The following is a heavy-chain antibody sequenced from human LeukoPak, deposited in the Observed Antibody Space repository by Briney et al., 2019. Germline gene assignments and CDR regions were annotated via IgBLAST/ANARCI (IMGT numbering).Heavy chain of an antibody. Sequence: GGSLRLSCAASGFTSSSYAMHWVRQAPDKGRGWVAVILYDGSNKYYADSVKGRFNISRENSKNPRYLQMNSLRVEDTAVYYCARDYASGNIIGSIDYWGQGTLVTVSS. J-gene: IGHJ4*02. CDR2: ILYDGSNK. CDR1: GFTSSSYA. CDR3: ARDYASGNIIGSIDY. D-gene: IGHD3-16*01. V-gene: IGHV3-33*01.